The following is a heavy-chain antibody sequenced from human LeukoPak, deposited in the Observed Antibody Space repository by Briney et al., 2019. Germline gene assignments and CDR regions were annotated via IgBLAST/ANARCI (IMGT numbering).Heavy chain of an antibody. CDR1: GFTSSTYW. J-gene: IGHJ2*01. CDR2: IKQDGSET. V-gene: IGHV3-7*01. Sequence: GGSLRLSCAASGFTSSTYWMSWVRQAPGKGLEWVASIKQDGSETDYVDSVKGRFTLSRDNAKNSLYLQMNSLRADDTAVYYCARDRDSRWDFDLWGRGTLVTVSS. D-gene: IGHD3-22*01. CDR3: ARDRDSRWDFDL.